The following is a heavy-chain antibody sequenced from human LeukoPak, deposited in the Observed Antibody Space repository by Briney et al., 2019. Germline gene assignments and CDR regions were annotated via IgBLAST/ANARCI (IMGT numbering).Heavy chain of an antibody. CDR3: ARGGVGDRLSY. J-gene: IGHJ4*02. V-gene: IGHV4-34*01. D-gene: IGHD4-17*01. CDR2: MIYGGST. Sequence: SETLSLTCAVYGGSFSGYFWSWVRESPGKGLEWIGEMIYGGSTNYNPSLKSRVTMPIDTSKNQFSLKLSSVPAADTAVYYCARGGVGDRLSYWGQGTLVTVSS. CDR1: GGSFSGYF.